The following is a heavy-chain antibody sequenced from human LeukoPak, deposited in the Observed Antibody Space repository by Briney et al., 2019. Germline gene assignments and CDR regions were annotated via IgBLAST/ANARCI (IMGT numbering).Heavy chain of an antibody. Sequence: PSETLSLTCTVSGGSISSHYWSWIRQPPGKGLEWIGYIYYSGSTNYNPSLKSRVTISVDTSKNQFSLKLSSVTAADTAVYYCARAALITWAFDYWGQGTLVTVSS. V-gene: IGHV4-59*11. J-gene: IGHJ4*02. CDR1: GGSISSHY. CDR2: IYYSGST. D-gene: IGHD1-14*01. CDR3: ARAALITWAFDY.